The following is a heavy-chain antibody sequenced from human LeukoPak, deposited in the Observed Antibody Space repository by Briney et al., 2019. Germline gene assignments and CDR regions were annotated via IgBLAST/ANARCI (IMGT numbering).Heavy chain of an antibody. CDR3: ASFGYSSSSGNDY. CDR1: GFSFSSYA. Sequence: GGSLRLSCAASGFSFSSYAMSWVRQAPGKGLEWVSGISGGGDITYNADSVKGRFTISRDNSKNTLYLQMNSLRAEDTAVYYCASFGYSSSSGNDYWGQGTLVTVSS. CDR2: ISGGGDIT. V-gene: IGHV3-23*01. D-gene: IGHD6-6*01. J-gene: IGHJ4*02.